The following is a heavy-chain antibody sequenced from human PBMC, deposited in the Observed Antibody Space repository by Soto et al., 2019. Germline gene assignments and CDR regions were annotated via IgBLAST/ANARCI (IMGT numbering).Heavy chain of an antibody. Sequence: PSETLSLACTVSGGSISSYYWSWIRQPPGKGLEWIGYIYYSGSTNYNPSLKSRVTISVDTSKNQFSLKLSSVTAADTAVYYCARERFGELFRCGQGTLVTVSS. CDR1: GGSISSYY. CDR2: IYYSGST. V-gene: IGHV4-59*01. J-gene: IGHJ4*02. CDR3: ARERFGELFR. D-gene: IGHD3-10*01.